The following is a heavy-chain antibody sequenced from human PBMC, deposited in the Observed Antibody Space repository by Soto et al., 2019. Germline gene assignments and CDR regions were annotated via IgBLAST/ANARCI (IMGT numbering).Heavy chain of an antibody. V-gene: IGHV3-23*01. Sequence: LRLSCATSGFIFSTYAMSWVRQAPGKGLEWASHTSGSSDTIFYAESVKGRFTISRDNSKNTLYLEMNSLRVEDTALYYCARDSGPSPVDAFDIWGQGTMVTV. D-gene: IGHD1-26*01. CDR1: GFIFSTYA. CDR2: TSGSSDTI. J-gene: IGHJ3*02. CDR3: ARDSGPSPVDAFDI.